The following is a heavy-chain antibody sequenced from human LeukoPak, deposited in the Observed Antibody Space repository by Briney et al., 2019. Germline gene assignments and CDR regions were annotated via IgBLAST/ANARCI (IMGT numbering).Heavy chain of an antibody. CDR3: AREIGYSYGYKGFDI. V-gene: IGHV1-2*02. CDR2: INPNSGGT. CDR1: GYTFTGYY. J-gene: IGHJ3*02. Sequence: ASVKVSCKASGYTFTGYYMHWVRQAPGQGLEWMGWINPNSGGTNYAQKFQGRVTMTRDTSISTAYMELSRLRSDDTAVYYCAREIGYSYGYKGFDIWGQGTMVTVSS. D-gene: IGHD5-18*01.